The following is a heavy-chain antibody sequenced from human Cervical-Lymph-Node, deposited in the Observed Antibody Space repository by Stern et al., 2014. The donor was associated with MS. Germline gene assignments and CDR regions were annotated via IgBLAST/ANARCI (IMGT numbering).Heavy chain of an antibody. CDR3: ARPTVTATRYHYYYYGMDV. CDR2: INAGNGDT. V-gene: IGHV1-3*01. CDR1: GYTFTNYA. Sequence: LLESGAEVVQPGASVEVSCKASGYTFTNYAIHWVRQAPGQRLEWMGWINAGNGDTNFSPKVRGRVNISRDTSATTAYMALSSLKSEDTAIYYCARPTVTATRYHYYYYGMDVWGQGTTVTVSS. D-gene: IGHD2-21*02. J-gene: IGHJ6*02.